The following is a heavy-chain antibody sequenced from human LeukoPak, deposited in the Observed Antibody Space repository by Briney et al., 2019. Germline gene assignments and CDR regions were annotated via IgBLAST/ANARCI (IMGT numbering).Heavy chain of an antibody. Sequence: ASVKVSCKASGYTFPGYYMHWVRQAPGQGPEWMGWINPNSGGTNYAQKFQGRVTMTRDTSISTAYMELSRLRSDDTAVYYCALSMVRGVSFFDYWGQGTLVTVSS. CDR2: INPNSGGT. V-gene: IGHV1-2*02. D-gene: IGHD3-10*01. CDR1: GYTFPGYY. CDR3: ALSMVRGVSFFDY. J-gene: IGHJ4*02.